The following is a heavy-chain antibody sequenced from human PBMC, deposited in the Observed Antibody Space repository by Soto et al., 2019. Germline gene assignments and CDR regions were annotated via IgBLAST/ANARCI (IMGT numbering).Heavy chain of an antibody. CDR1: GFTFSSYA. CDR3: ATGIAPFHYYYYMDV. Sequence: GGSLRLSCAASGFTFSSYAMSWVRQAPGKGLVWVSRINSDGSSTSYADSVKGRFTISRDNAKNTLYLQMNSLRAEDTAVYYCATGIAPFHYYYYMDVWGKGTTVTVSS. CDR2: INSDGSST. J-gene: IGHJ6*03. V-gene: IGHV3-74*01. D-gene: IGHD6-13*01.